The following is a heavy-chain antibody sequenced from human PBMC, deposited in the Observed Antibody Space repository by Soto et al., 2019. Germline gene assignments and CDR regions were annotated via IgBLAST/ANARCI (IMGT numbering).Heavy chain of an antibody. V-gene: IGHV1-69*04. Sequence: SVKVSCKASGGTFYSYTITWVRQAPGQGLEWMGRIIPILGIANYAQKFQGRVTITADKSTSTAYMELSSLRSDDTAMYYCAGDPDSHYNDSHAYSYPWGQGTLVTVSS. CDR1: GGTFYSYT. CDR3: AGDPDSHYNDSHAYSYP. J-gene: IGHJ5*02. D-gene: IGHD3-22*01. CDR2: IIPILGIA.